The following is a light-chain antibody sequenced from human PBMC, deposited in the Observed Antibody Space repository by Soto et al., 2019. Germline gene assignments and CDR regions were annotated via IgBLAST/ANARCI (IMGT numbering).Light chain of an antibody. CDR3: QQYGSLPYT. Sequence: EIMLTQSPGTLSLSPGEGATLSCRASQSVSSNYLAWYQQKPGQAPRILMYGASTRATGIPDRFSGSGSGTDFTLTISRLEPEDSAVYYCQQYGSLPYTFGQGTKLEIK. CDR2: GAS. V-gene: IGKV3-20*01. CDR1: QSVSSNY. J-gene: IGKJ2*01.